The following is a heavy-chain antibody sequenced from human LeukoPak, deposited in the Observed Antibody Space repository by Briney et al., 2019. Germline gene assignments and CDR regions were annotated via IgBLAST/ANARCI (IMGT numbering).Heavy chain of an antibody. J-gene: IGHJ4*02. Sequence: PSETLSLTCAHSRYSISSGYYWGWIRQLPGKGLEWIGSIYHSGSTYYNPSLKRRVTISVDTSKNQFSLKMSSVTAADTAVYYCGGEGAGGDYEWGSHHNPFDYWGQGTLVTVSS. D-gene: IGHD3-16*01. CDR1: RYSISSGYY. V-gene: IGHV4-38-2*02. CDR3: GGEGAGGDYEWGSHHNPFDY. CDR2: IYHSGST.